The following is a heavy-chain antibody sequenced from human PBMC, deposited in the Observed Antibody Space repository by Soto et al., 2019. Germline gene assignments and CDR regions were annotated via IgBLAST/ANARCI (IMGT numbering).Heavy chain of an antibody. CDR2: ISAGGSST. Sequence: PGGSLRHSCAASGVTFISYVMSWVRQAPGKGLEWVSTISAGGSSTYYADSVKGRFTISRDNSKNTLYLQMNSLRPEDTAVYYCAKEGALGLYYFDYWGQGTLVTVSS. J-gene: IGHJ4*02. CDR3: AKEGALGLYYFDY. D-gene: IGHD3-10*01. V-gene: IGHV3-23*01. CDR1: GVTFISYV.